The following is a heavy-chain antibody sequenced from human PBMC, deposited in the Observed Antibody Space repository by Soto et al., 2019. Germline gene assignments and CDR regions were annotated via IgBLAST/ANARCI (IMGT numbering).Heavy chain of an antibody. D-gene: IGHD6-19*01. CDR3: ARDRGYSSGWYFTNLDY. V-gene: IGHV4-34*01. Sequence: XETLSLTCSVYGGSFSGYYWCWIRQPPGEGLEWIGEINHSGSTNYNPSLKSRVTISVDTSKNQFSLKLSSVTAADTAVYYCARDRGYSSGWYFTNLDYWGQGTLVTVSS. CDR2: INHSGST. CDR1: GGSFSGYY. J-gene: IGHJ4*02.